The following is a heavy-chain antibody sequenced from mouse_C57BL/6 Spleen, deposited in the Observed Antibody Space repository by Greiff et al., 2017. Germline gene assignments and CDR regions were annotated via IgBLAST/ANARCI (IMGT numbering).Heavy chain of an antibody. CDR1: GFSLTSYG. CDR2: IWGDGSK. Sequence: VQLMESGPGLVAPSQTLSLTCTVSGFSLTSYGVSWVRQPPGKGLEWLGVIWGDGSKNSHSSLISRMSSSKDNSKSQVFLKLNSLQTDDTATYYCAKRSPELDGWGTGTTVTVAS. CDR3: AKRSPELDG. J-gene: IGHJ1*03. V-gene: IGHV2-3*01.